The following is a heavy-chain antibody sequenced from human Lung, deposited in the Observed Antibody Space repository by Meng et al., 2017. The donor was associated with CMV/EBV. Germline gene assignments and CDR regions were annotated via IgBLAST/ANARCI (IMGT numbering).Heavy chain of an antibody. J-gene: IGHJ4*02. CDR1: GFTFDTYG. V-gene: IGHV3-30*02. D-gene: IGHD3-16*01. CDR3: AKDQLLFGGPNAYFDD. Sequence: GGSLRLXXAASGFTFDTYGMHWVRQAPGKGLEWLAFIRHDGSNKFYGDSVKGRFTVSRDNSKNTLYLQMNSLGAEETAIYYCAKDQLLFGGPNAYFDDWGQGXLVTVSS. CDR2: IRHDGSNK.